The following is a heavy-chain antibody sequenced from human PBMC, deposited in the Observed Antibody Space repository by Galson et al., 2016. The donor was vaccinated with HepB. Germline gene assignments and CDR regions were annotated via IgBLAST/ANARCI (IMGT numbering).Heavy chain of an antibody. CDR2: IYYSGTT. CDR1: GGSISSYY. CDR3: ARGRGGSGSPFDH. J-gene: IGHJ4*02. D-gene: IGHD6-19*01. V-gene: IGHV4-59*01. Sequence: SETLSLTCTVSGGSISSYYWSWIQQPPGKGLEWIAYIYYSGTTNYNPSLKSRVTISADTSKNQFSLKLSSVTAADTAVYYCARGRGGSGSPFDHWGQGTLVPVSS.